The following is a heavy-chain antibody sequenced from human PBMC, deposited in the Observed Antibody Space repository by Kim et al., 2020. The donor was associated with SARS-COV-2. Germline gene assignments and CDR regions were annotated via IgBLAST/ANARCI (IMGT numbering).Heavy chain of an antibody. Sequence: GGSLRLSCAASGFSFRNKAMHWVRQSPGKGLEWVAVISDDGSYKKSADSLKGRFTISRDNSQNTLYLEMNNLRPEDTALYFCASTIVSEFDHWGQGTPVTVSS. CDR3: ASTIVSEFDH. V-gene: IGHV3-30*03. J-gene: IGHJ4*02. CDR1: GFSFRNKA. CDR2: ISDDGSYK. D-gene: IGHD3-3*01.